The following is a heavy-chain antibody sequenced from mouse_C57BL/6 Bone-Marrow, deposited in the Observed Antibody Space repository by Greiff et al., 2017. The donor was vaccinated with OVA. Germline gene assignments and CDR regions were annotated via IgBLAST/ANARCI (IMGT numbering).Heavy chain of an antibody. CDR1: GFTFSSYA. Sequence: EVMLVESGGGLVKPGGFLKLSCAASGFTFSSYAMSWVRQTPEKRLEWVATISDGGSYTYYPDNVKGRFTISRDNAKNNLYLQMSHLKSEDTAMYYCARDRWLKVLFAYWGQGTLVTVSA. CDR3: ARDRWLKVLFAY. CDR2: ISDGGSYT. J-gene: IGHJ3*01. D-gene: IGHD1-1*02. V-gene: IGHV5-4*01.